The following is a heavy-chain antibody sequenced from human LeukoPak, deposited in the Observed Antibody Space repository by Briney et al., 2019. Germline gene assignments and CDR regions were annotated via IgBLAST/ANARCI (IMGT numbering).Heavy chain of an antibody. Sequence: ASVKVSCKASGYTFTSYGISWVRQAPGQGLEWMGWISAYNGNTNYAQKLQGRVTMTTDTSTSTAYMELRSLRSDDTAVYYCARDTPLGYRSGGSCYLPECWGQGTLVTVSS. CDR1: GYTFTSYG. D-gene: IGHD2-15*01. J-gene: IGHJ4*02. V-gene: IGHV1-18*01. CDR2: ISAYNGNT. CDR3: ARDTPLGYRSGGSCYLPEC.